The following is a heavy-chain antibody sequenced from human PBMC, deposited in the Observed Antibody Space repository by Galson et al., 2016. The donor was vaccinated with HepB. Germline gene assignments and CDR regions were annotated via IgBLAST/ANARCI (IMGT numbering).Heavy chain of an antibody. Sequence: ETLSLTCTVSGGSISGYYWSWIRQPPGKGLKYIGYIYYSWSTDYNPSPKNRVTLSLDISNNQFSLNLTSVTAADTAVYYCARCTRVDGMDVWGSGTTVTVSS. V-gene: IGHV4-59*01. J-gene: IGHJ6*04. CDR1: GGSISGYY. CDR2: IYYSWST. D-gene: IGHD2-8*02. CDR3: ARCTRVDGMDV.